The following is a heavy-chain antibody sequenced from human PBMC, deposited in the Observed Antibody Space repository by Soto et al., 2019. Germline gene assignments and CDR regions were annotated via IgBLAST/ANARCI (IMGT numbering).Heavy chain of an antibody. V-gene: IGHV3-21*01. CDR2: ISSSSSYI. D-gene: IGHD1-1*01. Sequence: GGSLRLSCGASGFTFSSYSMNWVRQAPGKGLEWVSFISSSSSYIYYADSVKGRFTISRDNAKNSLYLQMNNLRAEDTAVYYCASAYRPGPVRRCHWFDPWGQGTLVTVSS. CDR3: ASAYRPGPVRRCHWFDP. J-gene: IGHJ5*02. CDR1: GFTFSSYS.